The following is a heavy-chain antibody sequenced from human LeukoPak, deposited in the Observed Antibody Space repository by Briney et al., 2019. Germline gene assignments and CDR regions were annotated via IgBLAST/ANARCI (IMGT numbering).Heavy chain of an antibody. V-gene: IGHV3-23*01. CDR3: XXXXXXGSSSNYQTFDY. CDR1: RFTFNNYA. CDR2: VTGNGYGT. D-gene: IGHD3-10*01. Sequence: GGSLRLSCAASRFTFNNYAMSWVRQAPGKGLEWVSSVTGNGYGTYYADSVKGRFTISRDNSKNTLYLQMNSLRVEDTASYYCXXXXXXGSSSNYQTFDYWGQGTLVTVSA. J-gene: IGHJ4*02.